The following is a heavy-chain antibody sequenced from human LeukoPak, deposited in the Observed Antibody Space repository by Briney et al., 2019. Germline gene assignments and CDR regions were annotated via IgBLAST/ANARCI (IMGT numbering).Heavy chain of an antibody. V-gene: IGHV3-74*01. D-gene: IGHD1-1*01. Sequence: GGSLRLSCAASGFNFTSYWMHWVRQAPGKGLEWVSRINSDGSSTSYADSVKGRSTFSRDNAKNTPYLQMNSLRAEDTAVYYCAREGAMGRRAPFDPWGQGTLVTVSS. CDR3: AREGAMGRRAPFDP. J-gene: IGHJ5*02. CDR2: INSDGSST. CDR1: GFNFTSYW.